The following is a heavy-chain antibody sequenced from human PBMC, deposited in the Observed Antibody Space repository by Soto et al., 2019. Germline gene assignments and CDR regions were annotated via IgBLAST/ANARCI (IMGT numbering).Heavy chain of an antibody. J-gene: IGHJ4*02. CDR2: IYYSGST. Sequence: SETLSLTCTVSGGSISSYYWSWIRQPPGKRLEWIGYIYYSGSTNYNPSLKSRVTISVDTSKNQFSLKLTSVNTADTAIYYCTRGGDPYKTGHWGQGTLVTVSS. V-gene: IGHV4-59*01. D-gene: IGHD2-21*01. CDR3: TRGGDPYKTGH. CDR1: GGSISSYY.